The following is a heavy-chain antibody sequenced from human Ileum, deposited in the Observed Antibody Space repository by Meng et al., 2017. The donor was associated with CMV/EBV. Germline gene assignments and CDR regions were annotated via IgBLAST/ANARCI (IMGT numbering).Heavy chain of an antibody. Sequence: VQLQESGLGLVTPPQPLSPTCFVSGDSMNSGDYYWNWIRQSPGKGLEWIGYVYYSGSTYYNPSLEGRLTISVDTPKNKFSLKLNSVTASDTAVYYCARGRYGSRNLNNYFDPWGQGTLVTVSS. V-gene: IGHV4-30-4*08. CDR1: GDSMNSGDYY. CDR2: VYYSGST. D-gene: IGHD3-10*01. J-gene: IGHJ5*02. CDR3: ARGRYGSRNLNNYFDP.